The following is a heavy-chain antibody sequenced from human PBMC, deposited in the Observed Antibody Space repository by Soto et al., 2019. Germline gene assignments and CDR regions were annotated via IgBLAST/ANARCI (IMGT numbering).Heavy chain of an antibody. CDR1: GFTFSSYG. Sequence: ESGGGLVQPGGSLRLSCAASGFTFSSYGMTWVRQAPGMGLEWVSTIGGSGAVTYYADSVKGRFTISRDNYENTLSLHMNSLTTKDTAIYYCAKGPLWNGFFDYWGQGALVTVSS. V-gene: IGHV3-23*01. CDR3: AKGPLWNGFFDY. D-gene: IGHD3-3*01. CDR2: IGGSGAVT. J-gene: IGHJ4*02.